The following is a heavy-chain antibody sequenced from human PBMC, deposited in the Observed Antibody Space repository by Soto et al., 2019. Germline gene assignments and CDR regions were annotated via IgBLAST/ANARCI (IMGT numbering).Heavy chain of an antibody. D-gene: IGHD6-19*01. Sequence: EVQLVESGGGLVQPGGSLRLSCAVSGITFSPYWKNWVRQTPGKGLEWVAIIDQDGTEKIYVDSVKGRFTISRDNAKNSLYLQMNSLRVEDTAVYYCVGGGGWLPDYWGQGTLVTVSS. CDR2: IDQDGTEK. V-gene: IGHV3-7*05. J-gene: IGHJ4*02. CDR1: GITFSPYW. CDR3: VGGGGWLPDY.